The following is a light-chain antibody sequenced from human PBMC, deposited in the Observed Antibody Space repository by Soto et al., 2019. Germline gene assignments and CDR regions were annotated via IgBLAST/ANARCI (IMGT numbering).Light chain of an antibody. CDR1: QSVSSSY. Sequence: EIVLTQSPGTLSLSPGERATLSCRASQSVSSSYLAWYQQKPGQAPRLLIYGASSRATGIPDRFSGSGSGTDLTLTISRLEPEDFAVYYCQQYGSSPPWTFGQGTKVDNK. V-gene: IGKV3-20*01. J-gene: IGKJ1*01. CDR2: GAS. CDR3: QQYGSSPPWT.